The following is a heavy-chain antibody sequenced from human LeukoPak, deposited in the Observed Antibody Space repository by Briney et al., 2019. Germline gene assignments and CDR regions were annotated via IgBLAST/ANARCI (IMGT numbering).Heavy chain of an antibody. V-gene: IGHV5-51*01. Sequence: GASVKISFKGSGYSFTSYWIGWVRQMPGKGLEWMGLIYPGDSDTRYSPSFQGQVTISADKSISTAYLQWSSLKASDTAMYYCARHSFGSGSPYNWFDPWGQGTLVTVSS. J-gene: IGHJ5*02. CDR3: ARHSFGSGSPYNWFDP. D-gene: IGHD3-10*01. CDR1: GYSFTSYW. CDR2: IYPGDSDT.